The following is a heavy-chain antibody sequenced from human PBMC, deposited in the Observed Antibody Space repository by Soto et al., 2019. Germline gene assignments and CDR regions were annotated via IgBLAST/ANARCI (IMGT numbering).Heavy chain of an antibody. D-gene: IGHD2-2*01. CDR1: GYTFTSYG. V-gene: IGHV1-18*01. CDR3: ARERAGYCSSTSCYGSAFDI. J-gene: IGHJ3*02. Sequence: ASVKVSCKASGYTFTSYGISWVRQAPGQGLEWMGWISAYNGNTNYAQKLQGRVTMTTDTSTSTAYMELRSLRSDDTAVYYCARERAGYCSSTSCYGSAFDIWGQGTMVTVSS. CDR2: ISAYNGNT.